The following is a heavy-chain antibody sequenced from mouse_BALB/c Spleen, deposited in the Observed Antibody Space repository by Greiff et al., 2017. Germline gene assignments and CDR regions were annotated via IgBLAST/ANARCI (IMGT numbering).Heavy chain of an antibody. J-gene: IGHJ4*01. CDR1: GYSITSGYF. Sequence: EVQLQQSGPGLVKPSQSLSLTCSVTGYSITSGYFWYWIRQFPGNKLEWMGYISYDGSNNYNPSLKNRISITRDTSKNQFFLKLNSVTTEDTATYYCARGDYGDYYAMDYWGQGTSVTVSA. CDR3: ARGDYGDYYAMDY. D-gene: IGHD2-4*01. CDR2: ISYDGSN. V-gene: IGHV3-6*02.